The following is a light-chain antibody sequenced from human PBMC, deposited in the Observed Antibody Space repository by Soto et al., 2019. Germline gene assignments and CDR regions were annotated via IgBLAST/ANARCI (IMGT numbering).Light chain of an antibody. J-gene: IGLJ1*01. V-gene: IGLV2-8*01. CDR3: SSYAGTNIHYV. CDR1: SSDVGGYNY. Sequence: QSVLTQPPSASGSPGQSVTISCNGTSSDVGGYNYVSWYQQHPGKAPKLMIYDVSKRPSGVPDRFSGSKSGNTASLTVSGLQAEDEADYYCSSYAGTNIHYVFGTGTKVTVL. CDR2: DVS.